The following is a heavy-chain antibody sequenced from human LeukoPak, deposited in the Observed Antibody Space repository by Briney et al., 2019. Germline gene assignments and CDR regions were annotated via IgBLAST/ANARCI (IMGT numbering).Heavy chain of an antibody. V-gene: IGHV1-2*02. J-gene: IGHJ5*02. Sequence: ASVKVSCKASGYTFTGYYMHWVRQAPGQGLEWMGWINPNSGGTSYAQKFQGRVTMTRDTSISTAYMELSRLRSDDTAVYYCAYSGYDSWFDPWGQGTLVTVSS. CDR1: GYTFTGYY. CDR3: AYSGYDSWFDP. D-gene: IGHD5-12*01. CDR2: INPNSGGT.